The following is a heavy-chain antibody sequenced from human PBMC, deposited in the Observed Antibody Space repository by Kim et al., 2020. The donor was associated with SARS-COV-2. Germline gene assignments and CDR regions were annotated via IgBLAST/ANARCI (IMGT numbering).Heavy chain of an antibody. J-gene: IGHJ4*02. D-gene: IGHD2-21*01. CDR2: ISWNSGSI. CDR3: AKALWIDLKYYFDY. Sequence: GGSLRLSCAASGFTFDDYAMHWVRQAPGKGLEWVSGISWNSGSIGYADSVKGRFTISRDNAKNSLYLQMDSLRAEDTALYYCAKALWIDLKYYFDYWGQGTLVTVSS. CDR1: GFTFDDYA. V-gene: IGHV3-9*01.